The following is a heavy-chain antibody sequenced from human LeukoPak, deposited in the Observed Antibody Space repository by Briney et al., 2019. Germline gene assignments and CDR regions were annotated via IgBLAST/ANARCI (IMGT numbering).Heavy chain of an antibody. V-gene: IGHV7-4-1*02. D-gene: IGHD1-7*01. CDR2: INTNTGNQ. CDR3: GRTASEWNYPHYYYYYRDV. J-gene: IGHJ6*03. CDR1: GYTFTSYA. Sequence: VASLTVSCKASGYTFTSYAMYWVRHAPGQGLGWMGWINTNTGNQTYAKGFTGRFVFSLDTSVSTAYLQISSLKAEDTAVYYCGRTASEWNYPHYYYYYRDVWGKGTTVSVSS.